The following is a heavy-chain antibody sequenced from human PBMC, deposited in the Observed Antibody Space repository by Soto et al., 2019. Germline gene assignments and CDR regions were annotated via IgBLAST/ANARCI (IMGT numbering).Heavy chain of an antibody. Sequence: GGSLRLSCAASGFTFSSYSMSWVRQAPGKGLEWVSHITASGGTTYYADSVKGRFTISRDSSRNTLYLQMNSLRAEDTALYYCAKCIQVHWHYDALPIRGQATMVSV. CDR2: ITASGGTT. CDR3: AKCIQVHWHYDALPI. V-gene: IGHV3-23*01. CDR1: GFTFSSYS. J-gene: IGHJ3*02. D-gene: IGHD3-3*01.